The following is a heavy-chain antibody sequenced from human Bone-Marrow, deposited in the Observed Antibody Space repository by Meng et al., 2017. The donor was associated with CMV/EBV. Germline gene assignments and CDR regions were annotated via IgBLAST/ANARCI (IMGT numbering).Heavy chain of an antibody. CDR2: IKSKTDGGTT. Sequence: GESLKISCAASGFTFSNAWMSWVRQAPGKGLEWVGRIKSKTDGGTTDYAAPVKGRFTISRDSSKNTLYLLMNSLRAEDTAVYYCARVGVLHYYYGMDVWGQGTTVTGSS. CDR1: GFTFSNAW. V-gene: IGHV3-15*01. J-gene: IGHJ6*01. CDR3: ARVGVLHYYYGMDV. D-gene: IGHD3-16*01.